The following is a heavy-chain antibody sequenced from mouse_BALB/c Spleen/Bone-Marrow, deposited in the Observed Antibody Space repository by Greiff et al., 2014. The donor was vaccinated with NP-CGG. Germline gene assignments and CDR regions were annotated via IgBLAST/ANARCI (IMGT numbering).Heavy chain of an antibody. CDR2: IDPANGNT. Sequence: VQLQQSGAELVKPGASVKLSCTASGFNIKDTYIHWVKQRPEQGLEWIGRIDPANGNTKYDPKFQGKATITAGTSSNAAYLQLSSLTSEDTAVYYCALYYYGSSGFAYWGQGTLVTVSA. V-gene: IGHV14-3*02. J-gene: IGHJ3*01. CDR1: GFNIKDTY. D-gene: IGHD1-1*01. CDR3: ALYYYGSSGFAY.